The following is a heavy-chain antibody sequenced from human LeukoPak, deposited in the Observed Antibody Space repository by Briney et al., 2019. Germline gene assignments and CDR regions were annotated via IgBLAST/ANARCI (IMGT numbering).Heavy chain of an antibody. J-gene: IGHJ4*02. Sequence: GGSLRLSCAASGFTFSSYAMHWVRQAAGKGLEWVAVIPYDGSNKYYADSVKGRFTISRDNSKNTLYLQMNSLRAEDTAVYYCARGEAAAGYYFDYWGQGTLVTVSS. CDR3: ARGEAAAGYYFDY. CDR1: GFTFSSYA. D-gene: IGHD6-13*01. V-gene: IGHV3-30*04. CDR2: IPYDGSNK.